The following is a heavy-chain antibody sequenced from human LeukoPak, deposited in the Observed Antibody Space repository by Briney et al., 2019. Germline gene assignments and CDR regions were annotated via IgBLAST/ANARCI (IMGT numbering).Heavy chain of an antibody. Sequence: ASVKVSCKASGYTFTGYYMHWVRQAPGQGLEWVGWINPNSGGTNYAQKFQGRVTMTRDTSISTAYMELSRLRSDDTAVYYCARGLSLGYCSGGSCYSGDYWGQGTLVTVSS. CDR2: INPNSGGT. J-gene: IGHJ4*02. V-gene: IGHV1-2*02. D-gene: IGHD2-15*01. CDR1: GYTFTGYY. CDR3: ARGLSLGYCSGGSCYSGDY.